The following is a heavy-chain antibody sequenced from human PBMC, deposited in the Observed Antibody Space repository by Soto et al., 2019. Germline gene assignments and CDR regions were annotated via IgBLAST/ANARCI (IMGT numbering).Heavy chain of an antibody. CDR2: IYYIGST. V-gene: IGHV4-59*08. CDR3: ARGKHRFDR. CDR1: GASITSAY. J-gene: IGHJ5*02. Sequence: QVQLQESGPGLVKPSETLSLTCSVSGASITSAYWNWIRQPPGKGLEWVGYIYYIGSTNYNPSLKSRVTMSLDTSNNKLSLDLRFVTAADTAVYYCARGKHRFDRWGQGPLVTVSS.